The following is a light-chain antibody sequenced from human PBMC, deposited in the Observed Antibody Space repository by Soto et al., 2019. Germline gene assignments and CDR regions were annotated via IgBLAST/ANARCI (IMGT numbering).Light chain of an antibody. CDR3: QQSYSTPGT. Sequence: DIKMKQSPSSLSASVGDRVTITCRASQSISSYLNWYPQKPGKAPKLLIYAASSLQSGVPSRFSGSGSGTDFTLTISSLQPEDFATYYCQQSYSTPGTFGQGTKV. J-gene: IGKJ1*01. V-gene: IGKV1-39*01. CDR1: QSISSY. CDR2: AAS.